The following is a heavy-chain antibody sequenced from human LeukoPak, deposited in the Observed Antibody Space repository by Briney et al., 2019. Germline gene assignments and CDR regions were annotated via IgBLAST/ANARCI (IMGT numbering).Heavy chain of an antibody. CDR3: GRGSYYDY. D-gene: IGHD3-16*01. Sequence: SVTDSCQATGYTFTHYEIHGLRPAPCKGLEWMGWISAYNGNTDFAQKFQGRVTMTTDTSTSTVYMELRSLRSDDTAVYYCGRGSYYDYWGQGTLVTVSS. CDR1: GYTFTHYE. V-gene: IGHV1-18*01. CDR2: ISAYNGNT. J-gene: IGHJ4*02.